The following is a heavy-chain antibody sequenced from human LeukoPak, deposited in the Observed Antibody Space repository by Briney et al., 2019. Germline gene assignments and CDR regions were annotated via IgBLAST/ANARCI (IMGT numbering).Heavy chain of an antibody. V-gene: IGHV3-30*04. D-gene: IGHD3-22*01. CDR1: GFTFSTYA. CDR2: ISYDGSNK. CDR3: AKAESYYYDSTFDY. Sequence: PGGSLRLSCAASGFTFSTYAIHWVRQAPGKGLEWVAAISYDGSNKYYADSVKGRFTISRDNSKNTLYLQMNSLRAEDTAVYYCAKAESYYYDSTFDYWGQGTLVTVSS. J-gene: IGHJ4*02.